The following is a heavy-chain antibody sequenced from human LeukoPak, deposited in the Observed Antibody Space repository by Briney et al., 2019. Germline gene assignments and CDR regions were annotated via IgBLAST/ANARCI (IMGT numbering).Heavy chain of an antibody. CDR3: ARSLHGYDY. Sequence: LRLSCAASGFTFSSYAMSWIRQPPGKALEWLALIDWDDDKYYSTSLKTRLTISKDTSKNQVVLTMTNMDPVDTATYYCARSLHGYDYWGQGTLVTVSS. CDR2: IDWDDDK. D-gene: IGHD6-25*01. CDR1: GFTFSSYAM. J-gene: IGHJ4*02. V-gene: IGHV2-70*01.